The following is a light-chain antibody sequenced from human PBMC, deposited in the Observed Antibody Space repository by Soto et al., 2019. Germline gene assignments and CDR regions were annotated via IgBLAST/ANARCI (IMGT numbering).Light chain of an antibody. CDR3: QQYDSWPPSYP. CDR1: QSVGSY. CDR2: GAS. J-gene: IGKJ2*01. V-gene: IGKV3-15*01. Sequence: EIVMTQSPATLSVPLGDRATLSCRATQSVGSYLAWYQQKPGQAPRLLIYGASTRATGIPARFSGSGSEKDFTLTISSLQSEDFAVYYCQQYDSWPPSYPFGQGTKLEIK.